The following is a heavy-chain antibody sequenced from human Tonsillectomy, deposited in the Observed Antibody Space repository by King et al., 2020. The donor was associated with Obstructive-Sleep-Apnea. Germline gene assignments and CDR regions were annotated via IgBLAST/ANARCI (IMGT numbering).Heavy chain of an antibody. D-gene: IGHD3-16*01. J-gene: IGHJ4*02. CDR1: GGSISSYY. Sequence: VQLQESGPGLVKPSETLSLTCTVSGGSISSYYWSWIRQPPGKGLEWIGFIYYRGSTNYNPSLKSRVTISVETSKNQFSLKLSSVTAADPAVYYCARFFGASLDYWGQGTLVTVSS. CDR2: IYYRGST. CDR3: ARFFGASLDY. V-gene: IGHV4-59*08.